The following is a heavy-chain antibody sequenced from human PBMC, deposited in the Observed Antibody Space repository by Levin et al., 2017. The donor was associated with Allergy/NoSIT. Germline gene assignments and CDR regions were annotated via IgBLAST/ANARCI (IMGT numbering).Heavy chain of an antibody. D-gene: IGHD3-16*01. V-gene: IGHV4-39*07. J-gene: IGHJ5*02. CDR3: ARSGGTHSRVSWFDP. CDR2: IYYSGST. CDR1: GGSISSSSYY. Sequence: KTSETLSLTCTVSGGSISSSSYYWGWIRQPPGKGLEWIGSIYYSGSTYYNPSLKSRVTISVDTSKNQFSLKLSSVTAADTAVYYCARSGGTHSRVSWFDPWGQGTLVTVSS.